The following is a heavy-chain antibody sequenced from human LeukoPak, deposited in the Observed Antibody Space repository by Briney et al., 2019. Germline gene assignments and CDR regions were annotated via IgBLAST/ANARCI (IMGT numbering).Heavy chain of an antibody. CDR3: AIWGGDDY. D-gene: IGHD3-16*01. CDR2: FDPEDGET. V-gene: IGHV1-24*01. Sequence: ASVKVSCKVSGYTLTELSMHWVRQAPGKGLEWMGGFDPEDGETIYAQKFQGRVTVTEDTSTDTAYMELSSLRSEDTAVYYCAIWGGDDYWGQGTLVTVPS. CDR1: GYTLTELS. J-gene: IGHJ4*02.